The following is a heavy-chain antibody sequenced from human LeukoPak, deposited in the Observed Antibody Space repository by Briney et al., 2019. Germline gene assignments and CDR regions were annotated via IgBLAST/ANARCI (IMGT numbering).Heavy chain of an antibody. D-gene: IGHD3-22*01. V-gene: IGHV3-7*03. CDR3: AKDLVAYYDSRGYYSPFDY. CDR2: INHNGNVN. Sequence: GGSLRLSCAASGFTFSSYWMNWARQAPGKGLEWVASINHNGNVNYYVDSVKGRFTISRDNSKNTLYLQMNSLRAEDTAVYYCAKDLVAYYDSRGYYSPFDYWGQGILVTVSS. J-gene: IGHJ4*02. CDR1: GFTFSSYW.